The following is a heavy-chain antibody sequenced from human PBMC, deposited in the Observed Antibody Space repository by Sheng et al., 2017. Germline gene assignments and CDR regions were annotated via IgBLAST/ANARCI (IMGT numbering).Heavy chain of an antibody. CDR3: ARQHLGSDWYVPLDN. D-gene: IGHD6-13*01. V-gene: IGHV3-11*05. Sequence: QVQLVESGGGLVKPGGSLRLSCAASGFTFSDYYMTWIRQAPGKGLQWVSYISGSSSYTNYADSVKGRFTISRDNAKNSLFLQMNSLTADDTAVYYCARQHLGSDWYVPLDNWGQGTLVTVSS. CDR1: GFTFSDYY. J-gene: IGHJ4*02. CDR2: ISGSSSYT.